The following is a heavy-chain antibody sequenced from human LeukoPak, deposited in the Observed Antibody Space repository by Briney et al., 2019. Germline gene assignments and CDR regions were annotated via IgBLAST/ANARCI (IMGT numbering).Heavy chain of an antibody. V-gene: IGHV4-59*01. CDR3: ASVGTYYDILTGYSAQYYFDY. J-gene: IGHJ4*02. Sequence: PSETLSLTCTVSGGSISSYYWSWIRQPPGKGLEWIGYIYYSGNTNYNPSLKSRVTISVDTSKNQFSLKLSSVTAADTAVYYCASVGTYYDILTGYSAQYYFDYWGQGTLVTVSS. CDR2: IYYSGNT. D-gene: IGHD3-9*01. CDR1: GGSISSYY.